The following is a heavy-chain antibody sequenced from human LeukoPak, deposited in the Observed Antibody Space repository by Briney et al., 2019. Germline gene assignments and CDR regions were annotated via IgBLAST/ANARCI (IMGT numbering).Heavy chain of an antibody. J-gene: IGHJ4*02. CDR2: IFSYGRT. CDR3: ATSQWLIPSY. CDR1: SVSICGGSYF. V-gene: IGHV4-39*02. D-gene: IGHD6-19*01. Sequence: PSETLSHTCSVSSVSICGGSYFWGWIPKPGAQGMEWIGNIFSYGRTYYNPSLRSRVNISLDTSKKNFPLNLTSVTGADTAVYYCATSQWLIPSYWGQGTLVTVSS.